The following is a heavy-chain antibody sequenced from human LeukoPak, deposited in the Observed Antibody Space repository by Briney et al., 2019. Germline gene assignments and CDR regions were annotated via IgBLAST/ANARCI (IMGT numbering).Heavy chain of an antibody. V-gene: IGHV4-59*01. J-gene: IGHJ6*02. D-gene: IGHD2-2*01. CDR3: ARVVVVPAAHYYYGMDV. Sequence: PSETLPLTCTVSGGSISSYYWSWIRQPPGKGLEWIGYIYYSGSTNYNPSLKSRVTISVDTSKNQFSLKLSSVTAADTAVYYCARVVVVPAAHYYYGMDVWGQGTTVTVSS. CDR1: GGSISSYY. CDR2: IYYSGST.